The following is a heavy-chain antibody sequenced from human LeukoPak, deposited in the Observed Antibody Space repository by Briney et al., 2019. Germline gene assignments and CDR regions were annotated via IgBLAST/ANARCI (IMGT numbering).Heavy chain of an antibody. CDR3: AKDEASSWYYYYYGMDV. CDR2: ISYDGSNK. D-gene: IGHD6-13*01. CDR1: GFTFSSYG. Sequence: GGSLRLSCAASGFTFSSYGMHWVRQAPGKGLEWVEVISYDGSNKYYADSVKGRFTISRDNSKNTLYLQMNSLRAEDTAVYYCAKDEASSWYYYYYGMDVWGQGTTVTVSS. V-gene: IGHV3-30*18. J-gene: IGHJ6*02.